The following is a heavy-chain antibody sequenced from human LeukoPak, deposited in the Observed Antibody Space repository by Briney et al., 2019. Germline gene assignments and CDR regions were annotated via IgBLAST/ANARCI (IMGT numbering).Heavy chain of an antibody. V-gene: IGHV1-69*13. CDR1: GGTFSSYA. CDR2: IIPIFGTA. CDR3: ARVQAGGVAFDI. Sequence: SVTVSCKASGGTFSSYAISWVRQAPGQGLEWMGGIIPIFGTANYAQKFQGRVTITADESTSTAYMELSSLRSEDTAVYYCARVQAGGVAFDIWGQGTMVTVSS. D-gene: IGHD3-16*01. J-gene: IGHJ3*02.